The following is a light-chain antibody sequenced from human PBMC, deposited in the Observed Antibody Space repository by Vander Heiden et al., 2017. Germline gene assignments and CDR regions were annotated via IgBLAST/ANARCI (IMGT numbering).Light chain of an antibody. CDR2: DVS. V-gene: IGLV2-14*03. Sequence: QSALYQPAPGSGSPGQSITISCTGNSSDIDEYNAVSWNQQYPGKAPKLIIYDVSHRPSLISNRFSGSKSGNTASLTIARLQPDDEADYFCSSYTGTSTPLFGGGTKLTVL. J-gene: IGLJ2*01. CDR1: SSDIDEYNA. CDR3: SSYTGTSTPL.